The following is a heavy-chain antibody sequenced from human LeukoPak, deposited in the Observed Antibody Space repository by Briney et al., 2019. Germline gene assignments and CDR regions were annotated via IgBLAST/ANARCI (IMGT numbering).Heavy chain of an antibody. CDR3: AHKTTYSSSWYLNWFDP. D-gene: IGHD6-13*01. V-gene: IGHV2-5*08. CDR2: IYWDDDK. CDR1: GRSIGVGDYY. J-gene: IGHJ5*02. Sequence: TLSLTCTVSGRSIGVGDYYWSWIRQPPGKALEWLALIYWDDDKRYSPSLKSRLTITKDTSKNQVVLAMTNMDPVDTATYYCAHKTTYSSSWYLNWFDPWGQGTLVTVSS.